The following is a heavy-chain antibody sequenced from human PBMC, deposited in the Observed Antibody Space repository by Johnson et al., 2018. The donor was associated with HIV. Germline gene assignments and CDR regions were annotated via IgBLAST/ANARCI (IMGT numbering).Heavy chain of an antibody. CDR2: IGTAGDT. V-gene: IGHV3-13*01. Sequence: VQLVESGGGLVQPGGSLRLSCAASGFTFSSYDMHWVRQATGKGLEWVSAIGTAGDTYYPGSVKGRFTISRDNSKNTLYLQLNSLRAEDTAVYYCAREGLYCSGGNCYVAAFDSWAQGTKVTVSS. CDR1: GFTFSSYD. D-gene: IGHD2-15*01. J-gene: IGHJ3*02. CDR3: AREGLYCSGGNCYVAAFDS.